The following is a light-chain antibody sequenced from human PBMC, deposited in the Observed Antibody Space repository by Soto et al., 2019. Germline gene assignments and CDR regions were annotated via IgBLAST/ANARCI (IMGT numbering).Light chain of an antibody. CDR2: AAS. J-gene: IGKJ4*01. V-gene: IGKV1-17*01. Sequence: DIQMTQSPSSLSASVGDRVNITCRASQGIRNDLGWYQQKPGKAPKRLIYAASSLQSGVPSRFXXXXXXTEXTXXISXXQPXXFATYYCLQHNTFPLTFGGGTKVEI. CDR3: LQHNTFPLT. CDR1: QGIRND.